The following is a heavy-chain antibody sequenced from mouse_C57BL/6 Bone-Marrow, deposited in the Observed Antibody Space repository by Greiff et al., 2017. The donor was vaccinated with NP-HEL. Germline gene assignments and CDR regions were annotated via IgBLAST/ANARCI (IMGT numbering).Heavy chain of an antibody. CDR3: ARSRRRRDYYAVDY. CDR2: INPGSGGT. J-gene: IGHJ4*01. CDR1: GYAFTNYL. V-gene: IGHV1-54*01. Sequence: QVQLQQSGAELVRPGTSVKVSCKASGYAFTNYLIEWVKQRPGQGLEWIGVINPGSGGTNYNEKFKGKATLTADKSSSTAYMQLSSLTSEDSAVYFCARSRRRRDYYAVDYWGQGTSVTVSA. D-gene: IGHD1-2*01.